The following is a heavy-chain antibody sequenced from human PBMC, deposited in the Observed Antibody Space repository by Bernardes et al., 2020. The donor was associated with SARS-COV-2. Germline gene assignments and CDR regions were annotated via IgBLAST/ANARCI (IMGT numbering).Heavy chain of an antibody. V-gene: IGHV1-18*01. CDR2: ISTYNGNT. D-gene: IGHD3-9*01. CDR1: GYTFTSHG. CDR3: AKHYDILTGYTYSPRPGHCLDD. J-gene: IGHJ4*02. Sequence: ASVKVSCKASGYTFTSHGISWVRQAPGQGLEWMGWISTYNGNTNYAQKFQGRVTVTMDTSTNTAYMELRSLRSDDTAIYYCAKHYDILTGYTYSPRPGHCLDDWGQGTLVTVSS.